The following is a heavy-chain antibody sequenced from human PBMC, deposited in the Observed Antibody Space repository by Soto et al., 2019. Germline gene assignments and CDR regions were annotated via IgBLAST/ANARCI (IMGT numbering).Heavy chain of an antibody. J-gene: IGHJ6*02. CDR2: IYYSGST. D-gene: IGHD1-20*01. V-gene: IGHV4-31*03. Sequence: SETLSLTCTVSGGSISSGGYYWSWIRQHPGKGLEWIGYIYYSGSTYYNPSLKSRVTISVDTSKNQFSLKLSSVTAADTAVYYCARDNFEPAYGMDVWGQGTTVTVSS. CDR3: ARDNFEPAYGMDV. CDR1: GGSISSGGYY.